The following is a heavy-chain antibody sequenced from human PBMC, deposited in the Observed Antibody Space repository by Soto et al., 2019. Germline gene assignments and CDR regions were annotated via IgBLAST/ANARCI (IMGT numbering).Heavy chain of an antibody. J-gene: IGHJ3*02. CDR3: ARVESPYYDFWGGLGKAFDI. D-gene: IGHD3-3*01. V-gene: IGHV1-69*06. CDR1: GGTFSSYA. CDR2: IIPIFGTA. Sequence: SVKVSCKASGGTFSSYAISWVRQAPGQGLEWMGGIIPIFGTANYAQKFQGRVTITADKSTSTAYMELSSLRSEETAVYYCARVESPYYDFWGGLGKAFDIWGQGTMVTVSS.